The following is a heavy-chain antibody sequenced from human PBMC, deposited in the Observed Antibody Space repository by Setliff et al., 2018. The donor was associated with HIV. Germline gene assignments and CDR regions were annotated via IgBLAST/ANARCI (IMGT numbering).Heavy chain of an antibody. Sequence: GGSLRLSCTASGFTFGDYAMSWVRQAPGKGLEWVGFIRSKAYGGTTEYAASVKGRFTISRDDSKSIAYLQMNSLKTEDTAVYYCTRDGRHSSSWGYHYYYMDVWGKGTTVTVSS. CDR2: IRSKAYGGTT. D-gene: IGHD6-13*01. CDR1: GFTFGDYA. J-gene: IGHJ6*03. V-gene: IGHV3-49*04. CDR3: TRDGRHSSSWGYHYYYMDV.